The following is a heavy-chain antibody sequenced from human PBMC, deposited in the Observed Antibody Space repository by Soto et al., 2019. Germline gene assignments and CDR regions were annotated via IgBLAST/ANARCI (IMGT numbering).Heavy chain of an antibody. CDR3: ASSRTTVTPSGFQH. Sequence: QVQLQESGPGLVKPSETLSLTCTVSGGSISSYYWSWIRQPPGKGLEWIGYIYYSGSTNYNPSLKSRVAIXVXTXQNQFSRKLSSVTAADTAVYYCASSRTTVTPSGFQHWGQGTLVTVSS. CDR1: GGSISSYY. J-gene: IGHJ1*01. CDR2: IYYSGST. D-gene: IGHD4-17*01. V-gene: IGHV4-59*01.